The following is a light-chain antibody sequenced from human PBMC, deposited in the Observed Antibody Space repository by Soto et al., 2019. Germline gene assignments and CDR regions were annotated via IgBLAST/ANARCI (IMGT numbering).Light chain of an antibody. CDR1: QSVSNNY. CDR3: QQYGSSRWT. V-gene: IGKV3-20*01. Sequence: EIVLTQSPGTLSLSPGERATLSCRASQSVSNNYLAWYQRKPGQAPRRLIYGASSRATGIPDRFSGSGSGADFTLTISRLEPEDFAVYYCQQYGSSRWTFGQGTKVDIK. J-gene: IGKJ1*01. CDR2: GAS.